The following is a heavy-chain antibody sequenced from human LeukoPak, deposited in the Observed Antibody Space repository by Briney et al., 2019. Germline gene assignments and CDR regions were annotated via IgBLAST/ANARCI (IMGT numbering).Heavy chain of an antibody. J-gene: IGHJ4*02. CDR2: VSIDGNTK. CDR1: GFTLSSYA. V-gene: IGHV3-30*04. CDR3: AREVYSYGLGAFDY. Sequence: GGSLRLSCAASGFTLSSYAVHWVRQAPGEGLEWLAVVSIDGNTKFYADSVKGRFTISRDNFENTVSLQVNSLRAADTAVYYCAREVYSYGLGAFDYWGQGTLSPSPQ. D-gene: IGHD5-18*01.